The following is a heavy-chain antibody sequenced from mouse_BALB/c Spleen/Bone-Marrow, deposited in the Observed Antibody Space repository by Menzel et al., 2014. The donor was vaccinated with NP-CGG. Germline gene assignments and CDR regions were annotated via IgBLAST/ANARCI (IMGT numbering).Heavy chain of an antibody. V-gene: IGHV2-6-7*01. CDR2: VWGDGST. CDR3: ARKGTYWYFDV. CDR1: GFSSTGYG. Sequence: QVQLKESGPGLGAPSQSLSITCTVSGFSSTGYGVNWVRQPPGKGLEWLGMVWGDGSTGYNSVLKSRLSISKDDSKSQVFFKMNSLQTDDTARYYCARKGTYWYFDVWGAGTTVTVSS. D-gene: IGHD3-3*01. J-gene: IGHJ1*01.